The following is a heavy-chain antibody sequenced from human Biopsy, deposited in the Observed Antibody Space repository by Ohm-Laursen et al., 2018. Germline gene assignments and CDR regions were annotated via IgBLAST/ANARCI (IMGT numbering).Heavy chain of an antibody. CDR1: GFSLSSTGVR. V-gene: IGHV2-70*04. D-gene: IGHD1-1*01. CDR2: IDWDDDK. J-gene: IGHJ4*01. Sequence: ATQTLTLTSSFSGFSLSSTGVRISWVRQPPGKALECLGRIDWDDDKFYSPSLETRLSLSKDTTTNQVVLTLTDVDPEDTATYYCARTRAHNFGALEFWGQGILVTVSS. CDR3: ARTRAHNFGALEF.